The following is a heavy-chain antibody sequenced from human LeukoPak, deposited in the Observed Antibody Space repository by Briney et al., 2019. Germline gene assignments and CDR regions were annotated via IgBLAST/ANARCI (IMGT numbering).Heavy chain of an antibody. V-gene: IGHV1-69*02. D-gene: IGHD3-22*01. Sequence: GASVKVSCKASGYIFTGHYMHWVRQAPGQGLEWMGRIIPILGIANYAQKFQGRVTITADKSTSTAYMELSSLRSEDTAVYYCASPNYYDSSGYDDWGQGTLVTVSS. J-gene: IGHJ4*02. CDR3: ASPNYYDSSGYDD. CDR2: IIPILGIA. CDR1: GYIFTGHY.